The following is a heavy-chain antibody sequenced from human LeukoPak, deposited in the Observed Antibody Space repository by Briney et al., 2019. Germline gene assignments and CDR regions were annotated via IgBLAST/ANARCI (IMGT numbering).Heavy chain of an antibody. V-gene: IGHV4-39*01. Sequence: SETLSLTCTVSGGSISSSSYYWGWIRQPPGKGLEWIGSIYYSGSTNYNPSLKSRVTISVDTSKNQFSLKLSSVTAADTAVYYCARHAAYCGGDCSPYYFDYWGQGTLVTVSS. CDR3: ARHAAYCGGDCSPYYFDY. D-gene: IGHD2-21*02. CDR2: IYYSGST. CDR1: GGSISSSSYY. J-gene: IGHJ4*02.